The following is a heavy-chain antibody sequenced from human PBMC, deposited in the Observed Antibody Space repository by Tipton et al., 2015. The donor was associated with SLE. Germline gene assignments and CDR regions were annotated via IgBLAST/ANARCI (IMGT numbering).Heavy chain of an antibody. CDR3: ARGWGSWPYYFDY. Sequence: TLSLTCTVSGDSISSYYWSWIRQPPGKGLEWIGYIYYSGSTNYNPSLKSRVTISVDTSKNQFSLKLSSVTAADTAVYYCARGWGSWPYYFDYWGQGTLVTVSS. V-gene: IGHV4-59*01. D-gene: IGHD6-13*01. CDR2: IYYSGST. J-gene: IGHJ4*02. CDR1: GDSISSYY.